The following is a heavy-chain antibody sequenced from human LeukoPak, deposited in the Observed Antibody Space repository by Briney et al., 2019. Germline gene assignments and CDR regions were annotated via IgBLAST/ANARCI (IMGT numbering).Heavy chain of an antibody. CDR2: IRSKTYDGTT. J-gene: IGHJ4*02. D-gene: IGHD4-17*01. V-gene: IGHV3-49*04. CDR3: ATETSYGDNGDLPTSFDY. CDR1: GFTFGDYA. Sequence: GGSLRLSCTASGFTFGDYAMSWVRQAPGKGLEWVGFIRSKTYDGTTEYAASVKGRFTISRDDSKGTLYLQMNSLKTDDTAVYYCATETSYGDNGDLPTSFDYWGQGTLVTVSS.